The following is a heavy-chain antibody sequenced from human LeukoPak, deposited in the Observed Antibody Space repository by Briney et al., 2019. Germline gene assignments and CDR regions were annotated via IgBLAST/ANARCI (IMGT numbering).Heavy chain of an antibody. V-gene: IGHV4-59*01. J-gene: IGHJ5*02. D-gene: IGHD3-22*01. CDR1: SGSISSYY. CDR2: IYYSGST. CDR3: ARIAGDYYDSSGYYPNWFDP. Sequence: PSETLSLTCTVSSGSISSYYWSWIRQPPGKGLEWIGYIYYSGSTNYNPSLKSRVTISVDTSKNQFSLKLSSVTAADTAVYYSARIAGDYYDSSGYYPNWFDPWGQGTLVTVSS.